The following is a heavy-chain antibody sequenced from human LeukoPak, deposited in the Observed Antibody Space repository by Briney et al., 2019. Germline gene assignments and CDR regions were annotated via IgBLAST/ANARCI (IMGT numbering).Heavy chain of an antibody. Sequence: GGSLRLSCAASGFTFDCYGMSWVRQAPGKGLEWVSSINSNGGSTSYADSVKGRFTISRDNAKNSLYLQMNSLRDEDTALYFCARDGRCHRSGWHVYYYWGQGTLVTVSS. CDR2: INSNGGST. CDR1: GFTFDCYG. D-gene: IGHD6-19*01. CDR3: ARDGRCHRSGWHVYYY. V-gene: IGHV3-20*04. J-gene: IGHJ4*02.